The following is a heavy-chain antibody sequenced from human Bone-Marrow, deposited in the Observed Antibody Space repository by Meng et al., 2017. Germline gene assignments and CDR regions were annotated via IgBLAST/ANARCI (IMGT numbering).Heavy chain of an antibody. Sequence: ASVKVFCKASGYTFISYDINWVRQATGQGLEWMGWMNPNSGNTGYAQKFQSRGTITRNANISTAYMELSSLRSEDTAVYYCARGEDNSQYCYYYYYGMDVWGQGTMVTVSS. CDR1: GYTFISYD. J-gene: IGHJ6*02. D-gene: IGHD2/OR15-2a*01. CDR3: ARGEDNSQYCYYYYYGMDV. CDR2: MNPNSGNT. V-gene: IGHV1-8*02.